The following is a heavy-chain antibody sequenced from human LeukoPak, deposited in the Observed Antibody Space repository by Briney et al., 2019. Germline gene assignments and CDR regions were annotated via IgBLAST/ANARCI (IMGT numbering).Heavy chain of an antibody. CDR2: IKQDGSEK. CDR1: GFTFSSYW. CDR3: ARDASTMIVAQGDY. Sequence: PGGSLRLSCAASGFTFSSYWMSWVRQAPGKGLEWVANIKQDGSEKYYVDSVKGRFTISRDNAKNSLYLQMNSLRAEDTAVYYRARDASTMIVAQGDYWGQGTLVTVSS. D-gene: IGHD3-22*01. J-gene: IGHJ4*02. V-gene: IGHV3-7*01.